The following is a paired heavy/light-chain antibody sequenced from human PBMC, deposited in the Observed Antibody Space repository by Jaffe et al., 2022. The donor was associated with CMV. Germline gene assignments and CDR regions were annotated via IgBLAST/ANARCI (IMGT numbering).Light chain of an antibody. CDR1: KLGDKY. J-gene: IGLJ1*01. CDR3: QAWDSSTLYV. V-gene: IGLV3-1*01. Sequence: SYELTQPPSVSVSPGQTASITCSGDKLGDKYACWYQQKPGQSPVLVIYQDSKRPSGIPERFSGSNSGNTATLTISGTQAMDEADYYCQAWDSSTLYVFGTGTKVTVL. CDR2: QDS.
Heavy chain of an antibody. D-gene: IGHD1-26*01. V-gene: IGHV5-10-1*03. Sequence: EVQLVQSGAEVKKPGESLRISCKGSGYSFTSYWITWVRQMPGKGLEWMGRIDPSDSYTYYSPSFQGHVTISVDKSISTAYLQWSSLKASDTAMYYCARRGVGATNDAFDIWGQGTLVTVSS. CDR3: ARRGVGATNDAFDI. CDR1: GYSFTSYW. J-gene: IGHJ3*02. CDR2: IDPSDSYT.